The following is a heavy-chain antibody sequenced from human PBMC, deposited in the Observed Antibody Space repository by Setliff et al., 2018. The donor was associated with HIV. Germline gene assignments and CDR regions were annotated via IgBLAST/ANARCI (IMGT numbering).Heavy chain of an antibody. CDR2: VYYSGST. CDR3: ARSQPDTIFGVVIFAY. J-gene: IGHJ4*02. Sequence: PSETLSLTCTVSGGSISSSGPGYYWGWVRQAPGGGLEWIGSVYYSGSTYYNPSLKRRVTISLDTSKNQLSLRLTSMTAADTAVYYWARSQPDTIFGVVIFAYWGQGKWSPSPQ. D-gene: IGHD3-3*01. CDR1: GGSISSSGPGYY. V-gene: IGHV4-39*01.